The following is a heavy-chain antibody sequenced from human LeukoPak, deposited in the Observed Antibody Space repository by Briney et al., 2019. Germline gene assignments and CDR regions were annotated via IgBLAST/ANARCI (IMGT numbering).Heavy chain of an antibody. Sequence: ASVKVSCKASGYTFTSYGISGVRQAPGQGLEGMGWISAYNGNTNYAQKLQGRVTMTTDTSTSTAYMELRSLRSDDTAVYYCARGYGTYNWNDGIDYWGQGTLVTVSS. D-gene: IGHD1-20*01. V-gene: IGHV1-18*01. CDR3: ARGYGTYNWNDGIDY. J-gene: IGHJ4*02. CDR2: ISAYNGNT. CDR1: GYTFTSYG.